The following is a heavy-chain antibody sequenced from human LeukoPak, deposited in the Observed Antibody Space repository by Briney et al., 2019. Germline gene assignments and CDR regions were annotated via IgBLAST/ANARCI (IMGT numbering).Heavy chain of an antibody. CDR2: ISSSGSTI. CDR3: ARDWDGHSGRYYDFGY. D-gene: IGHD1-26*01. CDR1: RFTLSSYE. J-gene: IGHJ4*02. V-gene: IGHV3-48*03. Sequence: GGSLRLSCAASRFTLSSYEMNWVRQAPGKGLEWVSYISSSGSTIYYADSVKGRFTISRDNAKNSLYLQMNSLRAEDTAVYYCARDWDGHSGRYYDFGYWGQGTLVTVSS.